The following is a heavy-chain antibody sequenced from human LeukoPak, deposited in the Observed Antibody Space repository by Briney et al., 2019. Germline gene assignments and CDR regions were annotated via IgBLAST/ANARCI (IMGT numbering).Heavy chain of an antibody. D-gene: IGHD6-13*01. Sequence: GGSLRLSCAASGFTLSNYWMHWVRQGPGKGLVWVSRVSNDGSSTAYADSVRGRFTISRDNARNTLYLQMNSLRAEDTAVYYCVGAAADTTPRPWGQGTLVTVSS. V-gene: IGHV3-74*01. J-gene: IGHJ4*02. CDR3: VGAAADTTPRP. CDR2: VSNDGSST. CDR1: GFTLSNYW.